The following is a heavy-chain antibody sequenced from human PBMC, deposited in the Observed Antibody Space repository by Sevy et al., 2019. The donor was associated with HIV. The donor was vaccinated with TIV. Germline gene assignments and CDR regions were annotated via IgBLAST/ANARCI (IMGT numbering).Heavy chain of an antibody. Sequence: GGSLRLSCAASGFTFSSYGMHWVRQAPGKGLEWVAFIRYDGSNKYYADSVKGRFTISRDKSKNTLCLQMNSLRAEDTAVYYCAKVPAGGTTLYYYYYMDVWGKGTTVTVSS. J-gene: IGHJ6*03. CDR1: GFTFSSYG. CDR2: IRYDGSNK. V-gene: IGHV3-30*02. D-gene: IGHD1-7*01. CDR3: AKVPAGGTTLYYYYYMDV.